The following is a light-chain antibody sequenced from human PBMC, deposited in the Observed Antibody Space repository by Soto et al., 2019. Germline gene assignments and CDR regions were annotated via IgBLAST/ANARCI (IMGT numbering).Light chain of an antibody. J-gene: IGLJ1*01. Sequence: QSVLTQPPSASGSPGQSVTISCTGTSSDVGGYNYVSWYQQHPGKAPKLMIYEVSKRPSGVPDRFSGSKSGNTASLTVSGLQAEDEAEYYCSSYAGSNLYVFRTGTKVPVL. CDR1: SSDVGGYNY. CDR2: EVS. CDR3: SSYAGSNLYV. V-gene: IGLV2-8*01.